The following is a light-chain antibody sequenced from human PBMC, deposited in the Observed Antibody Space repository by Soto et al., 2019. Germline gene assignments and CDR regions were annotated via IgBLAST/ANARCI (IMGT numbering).Light chain of an antibody. J-gene: IGKJ2*02. CDR2: GAS. CDR1: QSVSSNY. Sequence: EIVLTQSPGTLSLSPGERATLSCRASQSVSSNYLAWHQQKSGQAPRLLIYGASNRATGVPDRFSGSGSGTDFTLTISRLEPEDFAVYYCQQCGGSMCTFGQGTKLESK. CDR3: QQCGGSMCT. V-gene: IGKV3-20*01.